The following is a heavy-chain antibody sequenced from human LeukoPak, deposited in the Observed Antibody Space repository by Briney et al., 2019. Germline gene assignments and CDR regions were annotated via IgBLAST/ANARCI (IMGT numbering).Heavy chain of an antibody. Sequence: PGGSQRLSCAASGFTFSSYSMNWVRQAPGKGLEWVSSISGSSSYIYYADSVKGRFTISRDNAKNSLYLQTNSLRAEDTAVYYCARVDYDILTGYYIYAFDIWGQGTMVTVSS. J-gene: IGHJ3*02. CDR2: ISGSSSYI. D-gene: IGHD3-9*01. V-gene: IGHV3-21*01. CDR1: GFTFSSYS. CDR3: ARVDYDILTGYYIYAFDI.